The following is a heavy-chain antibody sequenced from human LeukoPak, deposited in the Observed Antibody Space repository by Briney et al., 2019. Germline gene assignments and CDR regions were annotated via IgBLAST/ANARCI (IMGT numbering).Heavy chain of an antibody. D-gene: IGHD3-10*01. V-gene: IGHV3-15*01. Sequence: GGSLRLSCAASGSTFTNAWMNWVRQAPGKGLEWIGRIKSKSDGGTTDYAAPVKGRFTISRDDPEITLYLQMNSLKTEDTAVYYCAHGLWHYDAFDVWGQGTTVTVSS. J-gene: IGHJ3*01. CDR2: IKSKSDGGTT. CDR1: GSTFTNAW. CDR3: AHGLWHYDAFDV.